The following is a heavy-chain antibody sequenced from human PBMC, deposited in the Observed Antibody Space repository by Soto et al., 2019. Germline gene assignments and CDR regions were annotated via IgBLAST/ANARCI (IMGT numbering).Heavy chain of an antibody. CDR1: GYTFTGYY. V-gene: IGHV1-2*04. J-gene: IGHJ3*02. CDR2: INPNSGGT. CDR3: ARDRGYDILTGYAQNDAFDI. D-gene: IGHD3-9*01. Sequence: QVQLVQSGAEVKKPGASVKVSCKASGYTFTGYYMHWVRQAPGQGLEWMGWINPNSGGTNYAQKFQGWVTMTRDTSISTAYMELSRLRSDDTAVYYCARDRGYDILTGYAQNDAFDIWGQGTMVTVSS.